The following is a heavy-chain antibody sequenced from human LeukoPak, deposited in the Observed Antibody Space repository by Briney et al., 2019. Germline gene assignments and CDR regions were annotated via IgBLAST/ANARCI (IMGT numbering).Heavy chain of an antibody. V-gene: IGHV3-11*04. Sequence: LSLTCTVSGGSISSSSYYWGWIRQPPGKGLEWVSYISSSGSTIYYADPVKGRFTISRDNAKNSLYLQMNSLRAEDTAVYYCARARIAAAGDYWGQGTLVTVSS. J-gene: IGHJ4*02. CDR1: GGSISSSSYY. CDR2: ISSSGSTI. D-gene: IGHD6-13*01. CDR3: ARARIAAAGDY.